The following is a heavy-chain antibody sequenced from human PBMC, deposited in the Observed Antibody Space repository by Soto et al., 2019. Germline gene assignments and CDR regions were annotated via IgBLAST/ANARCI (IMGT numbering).Heavy chain of an antibody. J-gene: IGHJ5*02. Sequence: QVQLVQSGAEVKKPGASVKVSCKASGYTFTSYYMHWVRQAPGQGLEWMGIINPSGGSTSYAQKFQGRVTMTRDTSTSTVYMELSSLRSEDTAVYYCARVGITGTTLHWFDPWVQGTLVTVSS. D-gene: IGHD1-7*01. CDR1: GYTFTSYY. CDR2: INPSGGST. CDR3: ARVGITGTTLHWFDP. V-gene: IGHV1-46*01.